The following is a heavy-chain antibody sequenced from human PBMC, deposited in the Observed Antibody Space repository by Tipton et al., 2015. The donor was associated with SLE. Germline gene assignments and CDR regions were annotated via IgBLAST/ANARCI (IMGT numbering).Heavy chain of an antibody. D-gene: IGHD3-3*01. CDR1: GGSFSGYY. V-gene: IGHV4-34*01. Sequence: TLSLTCAVYGGSFSGYYWSWIRQPPGKGLEWIGEVTHSGSTNYSPSLKSRVTISVDTSKNQFSLKLSSVTAADTAVYYCARASLTFYDFWIGNKGYFDYWGQGTLVTVSS. J-gene: IGHJ4*02. CDR3: ARASLTFYDFWIGNKGYFDY. CDR2: VTHSGST.